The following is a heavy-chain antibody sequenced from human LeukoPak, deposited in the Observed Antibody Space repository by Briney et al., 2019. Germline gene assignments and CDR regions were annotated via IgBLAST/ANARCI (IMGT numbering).Heavy chain of an antibody. Sequence: SETLSLTCTVSGGSISNYYWSWIRQPPGKGLEWIGYMYYTGDTNYNPSLRGRVTISVDTSKNQFSVKLSSVTAADTAIYYCARGRPGKSYAPLMDDWGQGTTVTVSS. CDR3: ARGRPGKSYAPLMDD. V-gene: IGHV4-59*08. D-gene: IGHD3-16*01. J-gene: IGHJ6*02. CDR1: GGSISNYY. CDR2: MYYTGDT.